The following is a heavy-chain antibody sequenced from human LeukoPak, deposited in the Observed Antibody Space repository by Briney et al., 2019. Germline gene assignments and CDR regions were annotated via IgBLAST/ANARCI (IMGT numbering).Heavy chain of an antibody. J-gene: IGHJ3*02. CDR1: GGSFSGYY. D-gene: IGHD2-15*01. CDR3: ASYLGYCSGGSCPLRDAFDI. CDR2: INHSGST. Sequence: SETLSLTCAVYGGSFSGYYWSWIRQPPGKGLEWIGEINHSGSTNYNPSLKSRVTISVDTSKNQFSLKLSSVTAADTAVYYCASYLGYCSGGSCPLRDAFDIWGQGTMVTVSS. V-gene: IGHV4-34*01.